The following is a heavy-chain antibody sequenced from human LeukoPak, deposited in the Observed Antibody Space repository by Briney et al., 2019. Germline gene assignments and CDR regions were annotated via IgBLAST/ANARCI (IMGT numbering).Heavy chain of an antibody. Sequence: ASVKVSCKVSGYTLTELSMHWVRQAPGKGLEWMGGFDPEDGETIYAQKFQGRVTMTEDTSTDTAYMELSSLRSEDTAVYYCARKTLEGPYFDYWGQGTLVTVSS. J-gene: IGHJ4*02. CDR3: ARKTLEGPYFDY. V-gene: IGHV1-24*01. CDR1: GYTLTELS. CDR2: FDPEDGET. D-gene: IGHD1-1*01.